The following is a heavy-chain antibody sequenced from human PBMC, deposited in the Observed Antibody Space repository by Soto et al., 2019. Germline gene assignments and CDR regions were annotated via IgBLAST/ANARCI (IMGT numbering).Heavy chain of an antibody. CDR3: THSRCGGDCLQSYSSHYYYGMDV. V-gene: IGHV2-5*02. CDR2: IYWDDDK. D-gene: IGHD2-21*02. CDR1: GFSLNTGGVG. J-gene: IGHJ6*02. Sequence: QITLMESGPTLVNPTQTLTLTCTFSGFSLNTGGVGVGWIRQPPGKALEWLALIYWDDDKRYSPSLRSRLTITQDTSKNQVVPTMPNMDPVDTATYYCTHSRCGGDCLQSYSSHYYYGMDVWGQGTTVTVSS.